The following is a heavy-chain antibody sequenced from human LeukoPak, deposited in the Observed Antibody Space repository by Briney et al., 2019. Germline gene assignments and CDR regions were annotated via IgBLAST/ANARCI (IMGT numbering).Heavy chain of an antibody. V-gene: IGHV3-23*01. CDR3: AKGNVYPQKGGIWQWNPGWYFDL. Sequence: GGSLRLSCAASGFTFSSYAMSWVRQAPGKGLEWVSLISGSGGSTYYADSVKGRFTISRDNSKNTLYLQMNSPRAEDTAVYYCAKGNVYPQKGGIWQWNPGWYFDLWGRGTLVTVSS. D-gene: IGHD6-19*01. CDR2: ISGSGGST. J-gene: IGHJ2*01. CDR1: GFTFSSYA.